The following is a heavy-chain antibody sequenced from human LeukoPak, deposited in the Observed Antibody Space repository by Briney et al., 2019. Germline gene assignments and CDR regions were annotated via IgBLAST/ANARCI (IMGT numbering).Heavy chain of an antibody. CDR1: GYTFSGFY. CDR2: INPKNGGT. J-gene: IGHJ4*02. CDR3: ARDGRLRNGYDNFYI. D-gene: IGHD5-18*01. V-gene: IGHV1-2*02. Sequence: SVKVSCKASGYTFSGFYINWVRQAPGQGLEWMGWINPKNGGTHYAQDFLGRVTMTGDTSISTAYTELSRLTSDDTAVYYCARDGRLRNGYDNFYIWGQGTLVTVSS.